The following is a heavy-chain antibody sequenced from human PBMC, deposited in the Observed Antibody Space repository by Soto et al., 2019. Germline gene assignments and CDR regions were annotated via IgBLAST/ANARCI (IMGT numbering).Heavy chain of an antibody. J-gene: IGHJ4*02. V-gene: IGHV4-39*02. Sequence: SVTLSLTCPLSSGSISSSSYYWGWICQPPGKGLEWIGSIYYSGSTYYNPSLKSRVSISVDTSKNQFSLKLSSVTAADTAVYYCAIEPKWRFRVVTPGDDFCGQGTLVTVS. CDR3: AIEPKWRFRVVTPGDDF. CDR1: SGSISSSSYY. CDR2: IYYSGST. D-gene: IGHD2-15*01.